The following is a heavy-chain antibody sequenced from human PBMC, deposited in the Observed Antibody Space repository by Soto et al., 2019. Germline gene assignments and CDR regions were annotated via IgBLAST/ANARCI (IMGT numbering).Heavy chain of an antibody. CDR2: ISGSRNDGIT. V-gene: IGHV3-23*01. CDR3: VNHPTEYADNY. CDR1: GRSFSNYS. J-gene: IGHJ4*02. Sequence: PXGCLSLSCAAYGRSFSNYSINWVRQAPGKGLELVSFISGSRNDGITKYVDSVKGRFTISRDNSKNTLYLQMSSLIAEDTAVYYCVNHPTEYADNYGGQGTLVPVSS. D-gene: IGHD2-8*01.